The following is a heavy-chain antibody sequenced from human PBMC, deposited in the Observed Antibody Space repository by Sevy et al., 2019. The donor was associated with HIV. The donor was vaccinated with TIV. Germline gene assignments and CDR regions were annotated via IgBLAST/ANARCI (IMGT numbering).Heavy chain of an antibody. V-gene: IGHV1-8*01. CDR3: AREASGYYSYDHYGLDV. CDR1: GYTFSGYD. J-gene: IGHJ6*02. D-gene: IGHD3-22*01. Sequence: ASVKVSCKASGYTFSGYDINWVRLSTGQGLEWMGWMNPNSGNTGYAQKFQGRVTMTRNTSISTADMELGSLRSEDTAVYYCAREASGYYSYDHYGLDVWGQGTTVTVSS. CDR2: MNPNSGNT.